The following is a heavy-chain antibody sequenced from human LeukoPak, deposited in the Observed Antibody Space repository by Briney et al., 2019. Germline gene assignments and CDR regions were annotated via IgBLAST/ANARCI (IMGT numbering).Heavy chain of an antibody. D-gene: IGHD6-19*01. V-gene: IGHV4-59*12. CDR3: ARDITFSSGWHNWFDP. CDR2: IYYSGST. Sequence: PSETLSLTCTVSGGSISSYYWSWIRRPPGKALEWLGYIYYSGSTNYNPSLKSRVTISVDTSKNQFSLKLSSVTAADTAVYYCARDITFSSGWHNWFDPWGQGTLVTVSS. J-gene: IGHJ5*02. CDR1: GGSISSYY.